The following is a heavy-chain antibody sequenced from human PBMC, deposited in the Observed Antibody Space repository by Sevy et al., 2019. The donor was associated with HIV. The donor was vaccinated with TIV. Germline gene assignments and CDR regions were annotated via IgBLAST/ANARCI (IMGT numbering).Heavy chain of an antibody. V-gene: IGHV3-7*01. CDR1: GFTFSKYW. CDR3: ARETGSSHFDY. D-gene: IGHD3-10*01. Sequence: GGCLRLSCAASGFTFSKYWMSWVRQAPGKGLEWVANINQDGSEKYYVDSVKGRFTISRVNGKNSLYLQMNSLRADDTAVYYCARETGSSHFDYWGQGTLVTVSS. CDR2: INQDGSEK. J-gene: IGHJ4*02.